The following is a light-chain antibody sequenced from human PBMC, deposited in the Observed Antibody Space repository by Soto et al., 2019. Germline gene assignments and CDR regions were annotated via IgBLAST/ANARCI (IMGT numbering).Light chain of an antibody. Sequence: ILMTQSPATLSVSPGERATLSCRASQSVSSNLAWYQQKLGQAPRVLIYGASTRATGIPARFSGSGSETEFILTISSLQSEDSATYYCQHYNTWPWTFGQGTKVDIK. CDR3: QHYNTWPWT. CDR1: QSVSSN. J-gene: IGKJ1*01. V-gene: IGKV3-15*01. CDR2: GAS.